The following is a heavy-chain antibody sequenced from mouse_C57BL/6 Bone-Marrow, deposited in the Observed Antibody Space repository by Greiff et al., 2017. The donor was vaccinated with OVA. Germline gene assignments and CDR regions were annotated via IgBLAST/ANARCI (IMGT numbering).Heavy chain of an antibody. J-gene: IGHJ2*01. CDR1: GYAFSSSW. V-gene: IGHV1-82*01. CDR2: IYPGDGDT. CDR3: ARWEATGTRYYFDY. Sequence: QVQLKESGPELVKPGASVKISCKASGYAFSSSWMNWVKQRPGKGLEWIGRIYPGDGDTNYNGKFKGKATLTADKSSSTAYMQLSSLTSEDSAVYFCARWEATGTRYYFDYWGQGTTLTVSS. D-gene: IGHD4-1*01.